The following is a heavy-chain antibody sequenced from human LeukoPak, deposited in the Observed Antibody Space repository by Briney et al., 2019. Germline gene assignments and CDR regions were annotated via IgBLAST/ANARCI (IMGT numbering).Heavy chain of an antibody. CDR2: ISSSGSTK. CDR1: GFTFSSYE. V-gene: IGHV3-48*03. J-gene: IGHJ6*03. Sequence: PGGSLRLSCAASGFTFSSYEMNWVRQAPGKGLEWVSYISSSGSTKYYADSVKGRFTISRDNAKNSLYLQKNSLRAEDTAVYYCARAFQELPQLYYYYYMDVWGKGTTVTVSS. CDR3: ARAFQELPQLYYYYYMDV. D-gene: IGHD6-13*01.